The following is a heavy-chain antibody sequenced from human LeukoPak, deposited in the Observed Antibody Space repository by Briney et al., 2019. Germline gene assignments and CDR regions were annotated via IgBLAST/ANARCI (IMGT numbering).Heavy chain of an antibody. V-gene: IGHV4-39*01. CDR1: GSSISRSSYY. D-gene: IGHD5-18*01. CDR2: IYPSGST. Sequence: SETLSLTCTVSGSSISRSSYYWGWIRQPPGKGLEWVGNIYPSGSTYYNPSLKSRVTIYADTSKNQFSLKLSSVTAADTAVYYCARQSSYVDYWGQGTLVTVSS. J-gene: IGHJ4*02. CDR3: ARQSSYVDY.